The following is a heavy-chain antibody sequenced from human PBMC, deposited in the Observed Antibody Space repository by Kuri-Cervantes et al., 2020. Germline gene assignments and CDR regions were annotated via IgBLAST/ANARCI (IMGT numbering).Heavy chain of an antibody. CDR1: GFTFSSYG. Sequence: LSLTCAASGFTFSSYGMHWVRQAPGKGLEWVAVISYDGSNKYYADSVKGRFTISRDNSKNTLYLQMNSLRDEDTAVYYCARDLGRGYGMDVWGQGTTVTVSS. CDR2: ISYDGSNK. D-gene: IGHD3-10*01. V-gene: IGHV3-30*03. J-gene: IGHJ6*02. CDR3: ARDLGRGYGMDV.